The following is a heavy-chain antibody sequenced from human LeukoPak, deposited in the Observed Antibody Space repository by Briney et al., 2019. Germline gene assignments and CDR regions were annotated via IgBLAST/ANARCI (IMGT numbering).Heavy chain of an antibody. CDR2: IYSGGFT. Sequence: GGSLRLSCAASGFTVSSSYMSWVRQAPGKGLEWVSVIYSGGFTYYADSVKGRFTISRDSSKNTLYLQMNSLRAEDTAVYYCAKDRHDAFDIWGQGTMVTVSS. J-gene: IGHJ3*02. CDR3: AKDRHDAFDI. V-gene: IGHV3-53*05. CDR1: GFTVSSSY.